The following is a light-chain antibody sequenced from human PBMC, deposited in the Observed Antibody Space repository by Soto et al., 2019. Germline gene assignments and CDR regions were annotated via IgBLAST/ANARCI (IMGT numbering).Light chain of an antibody. CDR1: QIFGGW. CDR2: KAS. V-gene: IGKV1-5*03. Sequence: IKLTQSLSTLSPSLGDRVPTPCRASQIFGGWLTWYQQKAGQAPKLLIYKASFVESGVPSRFSGSGSGTEFTLTISSLQPDDSATYYCQQYSYFATFGQGTRVEVK. CDR3: QQYSYFAT. J-gene: IGKJ1*01.